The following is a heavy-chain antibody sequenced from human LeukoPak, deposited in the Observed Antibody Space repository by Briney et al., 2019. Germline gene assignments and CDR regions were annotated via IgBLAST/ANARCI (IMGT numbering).Heavy chain of an antibody. J-gene: IGHJ3*02. CDR1: GGSFSGYY. CDR3: ARDGREPYSSSWYGPLDAFDI. Sequence: SETLSLTCAVYGGSFSGYYWSWIRQPPGKGLEWIGEINHSGSTNYNPSLKSRVTMSVNTSKNQFSLKLSSVTAADTAVYYCARDGREPYSSSWYGPLDAFDIWGQGTMVTVSS. D-gene: IGHD6-13*01. CDR2: INHSGST. V-gene: IGHV4-34*01.